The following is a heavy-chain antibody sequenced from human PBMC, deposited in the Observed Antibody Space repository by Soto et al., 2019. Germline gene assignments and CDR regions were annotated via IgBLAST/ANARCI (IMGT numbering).Heavy chain of an antibody. CDR3: ARSLTYYDFWSGSDNWFDP. J-gene: IGHJ5*02. Sequence: PGGSLRLSCAASGFTFSSYSMNWVRQAPGKGLEWVSYISSSSSTIYYADSVKGRFTISRDNAKNSLYLQMNSLRAEDTAVYYCARSLTYYDFWSGSDNWFDPWGQGTLVTVSS. CDR1: GFTFSSYS. CDR2: ISSSSSTI. V-gene: IGHV3-48*01. D-gene: IGHD3-3*01.